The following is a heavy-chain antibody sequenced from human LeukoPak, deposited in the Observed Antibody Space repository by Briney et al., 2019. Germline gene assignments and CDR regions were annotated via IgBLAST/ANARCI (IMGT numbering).Heavy chain of an antibody. D-gene: IGHD2-2*01. CDR1: GFTFSSYA. Sequence: GGSLRLSCAASGFTFSSYAMNWARQAPGKGLEWVSAISGSGASTYYADSVKGRFTISRDSSKNTLYLQMNSLRAEDTAIYYCAKAVLRYQLLSSLDYWGQGTLVTVSS. J-gene: IGHJ4*02. CDR3: AKAVLRYQLLSSLDY. CDR2: ISGSGAST. V-gene: IGHV3-23*01.